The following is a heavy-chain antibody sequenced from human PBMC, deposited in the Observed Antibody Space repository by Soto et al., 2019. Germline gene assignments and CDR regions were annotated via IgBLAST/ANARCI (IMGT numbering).Heavy chain of an antibody. D-gene: IGHD3-22*01. CDR3: ARDYYDSSAYYM. Sequence: GASVKVSCKASGYTFTSYGISWVRQAPGQGLEWMGVINPSGGGTTYGQKFQGRVTMTRDTSTSTVYMELSSLRSDDTAVYYCARDYYDSSAYYMWGQGTLVTVSS. CDR2: INPSGGGT. J-gene: IGHJ3*02. CDR1: GYTFTSYG. V-gene: IGHV1-46*01.